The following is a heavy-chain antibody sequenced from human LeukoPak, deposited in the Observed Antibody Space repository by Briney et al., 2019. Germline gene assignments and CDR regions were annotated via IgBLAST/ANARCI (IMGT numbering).Heavy chain of an antibody. CDR3: ARGVPVYSSSFDY. V-gene: IGHV3-21*01. J-gene: IGHJ4*02. D-gene: IGHD6-6*01. CDR1: GFTFSSYS. CDR2: ISNSSSYI. Sequence: PGGSLRLSCAASGFTFSSYSMNWVRQAPGKGLEWVSSISNSSSYIYYADSVKGRFTISRDNAKNSLYLQMNSLRAEDTAVYYCARGVPVYSSSFDYWGQGTLVTVSS.